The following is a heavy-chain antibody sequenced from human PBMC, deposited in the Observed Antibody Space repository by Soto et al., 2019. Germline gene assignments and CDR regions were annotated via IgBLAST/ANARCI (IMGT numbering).Heavy chain of an antibody. V-gene: IGHV1-2*04. J-gene: IGHJ4*02. Sequence: ASVKVSCKASGYTFTGYYMHWVRQAPGQGLEWMGWINPNSGGTNYAQKFQGWVTMTRDTSISTAYMELSRLRSDDTAVYYCARDPYYDSSGYTNLFDYWGQGTLVTVSS. D-gene: IGHD3-22*01. CDR1: GYTFTGYY. CDR3: ARDPYYDSSGYTNLFDY. CDR2: INPNSGGT.